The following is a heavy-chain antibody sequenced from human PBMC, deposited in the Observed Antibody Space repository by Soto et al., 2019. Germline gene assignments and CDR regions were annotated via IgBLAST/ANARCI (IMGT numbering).Heavy chain of an antibody. CDR1: GGFVSSSSYS. J-gene: IGHJ6*02. D-gene: IGHD5-18*01. Sequence: SLTCSVSGGFVSSSSYSWGWIRQSPGKGQEWIGTIYSSENTYYNPSLLSRVTISVDTSKNEFSLRLSSVTAADTAVYYCACIFSGGYGYGFYYYGMDVWGQGITVTVSS. CDR2: IYSSENT. V-gene: IGHV4-39*01. CDR3: ACIFSGGYGYGFYYYGMDV.